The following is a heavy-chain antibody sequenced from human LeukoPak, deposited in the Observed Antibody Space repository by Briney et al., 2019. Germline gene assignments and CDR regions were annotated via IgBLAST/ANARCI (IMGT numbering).Heavy chain of an antibody. CDR1: GFTFITSS. CDR3: ARPFPYCGGDCYALFDY. D-gene: IGHD2-21*02. V-gene: IGHV3-23*01. Sequence: PGGSLRLSCAASGFTFITSSMNWVRQAPGQGLEWVSGISGSDGTTYYADSVKGRFTISRDNSKNTLYLQMNGLRAEDTAVYYCARPFPYCGGDCYALFDYWGQGTLVTVSS. J-gene: IGHJ4*02. CDR2: ISGSDGTT.